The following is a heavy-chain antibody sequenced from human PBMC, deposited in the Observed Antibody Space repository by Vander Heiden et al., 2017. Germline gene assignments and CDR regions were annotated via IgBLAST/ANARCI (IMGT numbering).Heavy chain of an antibody. J-gene: IGHJ4*02. Sequence: EVQLVESGGGLVRPGGSLRLSCAASGFPFSSYTMNWVRQAPGKGLEWLSNISDSGSAIDYADSVKGRFTISRDNAKNSLYLQMDSLRDEDTAVYYCTRSFYPGGLWYPFDYWGQGSLVTVSS. CDR2: ISDSGSAI. CDR1: GFPFSSYT. V-gene: IGHV3-48*02. CDR3: TRSFYPGGLWYPFDY. D-gene: IGHD2-15*01.